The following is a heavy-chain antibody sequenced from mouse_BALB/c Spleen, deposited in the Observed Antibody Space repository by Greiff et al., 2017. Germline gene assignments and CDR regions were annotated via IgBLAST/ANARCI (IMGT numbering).Heavy chain of an antibody. CDR3: ARVTTVYYAMDY. J-gene: IGHJ4*01. D-gene: IGHD1-1*01. Sequence: EVQLVESGGGLVQPGGSRKLSCAASGFTFSDYGMAWVRQAPGKGPGWVAFISNLAYSIYYADTVTGRFTISRENAKNTLYLEMSSLRSEDTAMYYCARVTTVYYAMDYWGQGTSVTVSS. CDR2: ISNLAYSI. V-gene: IGHV5-15*02. CDR1: GFTFSDYG.